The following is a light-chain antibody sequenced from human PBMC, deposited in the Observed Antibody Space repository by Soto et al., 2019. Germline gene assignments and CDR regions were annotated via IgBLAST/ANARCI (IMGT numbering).Light chain of an antibody. CDR2: ENN. J-gene: IGLJ2*01. V-gene: IGLV1-51*01. CDR3: GTWDTSLSAGV. CDR1: TSNIGNNY. Sequence: QAVVTQPPSVSAAPGQKVTISCSGSTSNIGNNYVSWYQQFPGTAPKLLIYENNKRPSGIPDRFSGSKSGTSATLGITGLQTGDEADYYCGTWDTSLSAGVFGGGTKVTVL.